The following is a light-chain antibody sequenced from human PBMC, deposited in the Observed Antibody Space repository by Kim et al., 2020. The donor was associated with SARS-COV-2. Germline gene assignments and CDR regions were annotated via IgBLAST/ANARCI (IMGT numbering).Light chain of an antibody. V-gene: IGKV3-15*01. CDR2: DTS. CDR1: QSVSSN. CDR3: LQYNNWPPLT. Sequence: VSPGAKATISCGASQSVSSNLAWYQQKPGQAPRLLIYDTSTRAFGVPDRFRGSGSGRDFTHTISSLQSEDFGVYYCLQYNNWPPLTFGGGTKLEI. J-gene: IGKJ4*01.